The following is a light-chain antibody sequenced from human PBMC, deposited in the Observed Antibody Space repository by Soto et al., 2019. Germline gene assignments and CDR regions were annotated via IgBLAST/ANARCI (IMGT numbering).Light chain of an antibody. CDR2: RTN. Sequence: QTVVTQEPSFSVSPGGTVTLTCGLSSGSVSTNYYPSWYQQTPGQAPRTLIYRTNTRSSGVPDRFSGSILGNKAALTITGAQADDESDYYCVLYIGGGSWVFGGGTQLTVL. V-gene: IGLV8-61*01. CDR3: VLYIGGGSWV. J-gene: IGLJ3*02. CDR1: SGSVSTNYY.